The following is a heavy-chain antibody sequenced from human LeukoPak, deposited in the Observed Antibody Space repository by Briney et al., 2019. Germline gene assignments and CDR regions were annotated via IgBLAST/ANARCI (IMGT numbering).Heavy chain of an antibody. CDR1: GYTFTSYG. D-gene: IGHD3-22*01. Sequence: ASVKVSCKASGYTFTSYGISWVRQAPGQGLEWMGWISPYNGNTNYAQKLQGRVTTTTDTSTSTAYMDLRSLRSDDTAVYYCARKLYDSSRYGQTYYFDYWGQGTLVTVSS. V-gene: IGHV1-18*01. CDR3: ARKLYDSSRYGQTYYFDY. J-gene: IGHJ4*02. CDR2: ISPYNGNT.